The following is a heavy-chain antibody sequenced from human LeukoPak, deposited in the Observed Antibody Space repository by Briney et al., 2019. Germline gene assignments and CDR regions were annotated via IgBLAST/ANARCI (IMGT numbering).Heavy chain of an antibody. V-gene: IGHV1-69*13. J-gene: IGHJ5*02. CDR1: GGTFSSYA. Sequence: SVKVSCKASGGTFSSYAISWVRQAPGQGLEWMGGIIPIFGTANYAQKFQGRVTVTADESTSTAYMELSSLRSEDTAVYYCARDRPYTVTTSKAWFDPWGQGTLVTVSS. CDR3: ARDRPYTVTTSKAWFDP. D-gene: IGHD4-17*01. CDR2: IIPIFGTA.